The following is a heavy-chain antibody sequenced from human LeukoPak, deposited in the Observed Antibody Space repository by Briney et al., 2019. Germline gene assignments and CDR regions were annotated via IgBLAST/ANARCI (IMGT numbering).Heavy chain of an antibody. CDR1: GYPFSTYW. CDR2: VNPNYGAR. V-gene: IGHV1-46*01. Sequence: ASVKVSCKASGYPFSTYWLHWVRQAPGQGLEWMGFVNPNYGARIYAQKFQGRITMTRDPSTNTVFMELSSLRSEDTAVYYCARGMYYYDRSTYDDFDYWGQGTLVTVSS. D-gene: IGHD3-22*01. J-gene: IGHJ4*02. CDR3: ARGMYYYDRSTYDDFDY.